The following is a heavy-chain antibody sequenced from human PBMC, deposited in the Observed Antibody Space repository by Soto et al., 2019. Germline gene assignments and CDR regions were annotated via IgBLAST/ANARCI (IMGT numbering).Heavy chain of an antibody. CDR2: ISYDGSNE. D-gene: IGHD1-26*01. CDR1: GFIFSTDG. CDR3: TKEYIVGTTWGYFES. V-gene: IGHV3-30*18. J-gene: IGHJ4*02. Sequence: VQLVESGGGVVQPGGSLRLSCAASGFIFSTDGMHWVRQVPGKGLEWVAHISYDGSNEHYADSVKGRFTVSRDNANNTLSLQMTSLRSEDTAIYYCTKEYIVGTTWGYFESWGQGNLVTVSS.